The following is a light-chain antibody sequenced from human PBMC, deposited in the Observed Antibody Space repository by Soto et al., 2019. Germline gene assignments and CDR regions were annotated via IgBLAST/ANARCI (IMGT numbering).Light chain of an antibody. CDR3: QQFSSYPLT. CDR1: QTVRNNY. CDR2: DAS. V-gene: IGKV3-20*01. J-gene: IGKJ4*01. Sequence: EFVLTQSPGTLSLSPGERATLSCRASQTVRNNYLAWYQQKPGQAPRLLIYDASSRATGIPDRFSGGGSGTDFTLTISRLEPEDFALYYCQQFSSYPLTFXGGTKVDIK.